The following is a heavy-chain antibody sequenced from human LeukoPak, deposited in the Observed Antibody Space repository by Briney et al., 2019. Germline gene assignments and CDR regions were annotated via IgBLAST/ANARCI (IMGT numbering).Heavy chain of an antibody. D-gene: IGHD5-24*01. Sequence: SETLSLTRAVSGGSISSSNWWSWVRQPPGKGLEWIGEIYHSGSTNYNPSLKSRVTISVDKSKNQFSLKLSSVTAADTAVYYCARSRRDGYNVIDYWGQGTLVTVSS. J-gene: IGHJ4*02. V-gene: IGHV4-4*02. CDR3: ARSRRDGYNVIDY. CDR2: IYHSGST. CDR1: GGSISSSNW.